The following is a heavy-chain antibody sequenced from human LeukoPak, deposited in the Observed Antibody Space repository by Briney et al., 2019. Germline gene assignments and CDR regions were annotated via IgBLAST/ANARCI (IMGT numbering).Heavy chain of an antibody. Sequence: GGSLRLSCAASGFTFSSYSMNWVRQAPGKGLEWVSYISSSSSTIYYADSVKGRFTTSRDNAKNSLYLQMNSLRAEDTAVYYCAREETYYYDSGGYLDAFDIWGQGTMVTVSS. J-gene: IGHJ3*02. V-gene: IGHV3-48*04. CDR2: ISSSSSTI. CDR3: AREETYYYDSGGYLDAFDI. CDR1: GFTFSSYS. D-gene: IGHD3-22*01.